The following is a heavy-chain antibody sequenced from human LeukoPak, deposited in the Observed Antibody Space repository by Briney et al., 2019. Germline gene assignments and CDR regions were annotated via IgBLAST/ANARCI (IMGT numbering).Heavy chain of an antibody. CDR3: TRDRGAYNLYDY. Sequence: GGSLRLSCAASGFTVSSNYMSWVRQAPGKGLEWVGFIRSKAYGETADYAASVKGRFTISRDDSKAIAYLQMNSLKTEDAAVYHCTRDRGAYNLYDYWGQGTLVTVSS. CDR2: IRSKAYGETA. J-gene: IGHJ4*02. D-gene: IGHD1-1*01. CDR1: GFTVSSNY. V-gene: IGHV3-49*04.